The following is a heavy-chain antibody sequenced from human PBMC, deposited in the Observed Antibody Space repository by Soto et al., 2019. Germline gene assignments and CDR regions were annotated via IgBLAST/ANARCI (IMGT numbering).Heavy chain of an antibody. CDR1: GDSISSGSYY. D-gene: IGHD3-10*01. Sequence: QVQLQESGPGLVKPSQTLSLTCTVSGDSISSGSYYWSWIRQHPGKGLEWIGYIYYSGNSYYNPSLKSPLTILVDTSKNQFSLKLSSVTAADTAVYYCARGLRGSLVRRVITAATDAFDIWGQGTMVTVSS. CDR2: IYYSGNS. V-gene: IGHV4-31*01. CDR3: ARGLRGSLVRRVITAATDAFDI. J-gene: IGHJ3*02.